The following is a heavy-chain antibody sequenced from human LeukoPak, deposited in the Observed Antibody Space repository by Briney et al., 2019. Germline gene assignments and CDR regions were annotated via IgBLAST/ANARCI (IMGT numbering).Heavy chain of an antibody. CDR1: GFTFSSYG. Sequence: GSLRLSCAASGFTFSSYGMYWVRQAPGKGLEWVAVIWYDGSNKYYADSVKGRFTISRDNSKNTLYLQMNSLRAEDTAVYYCARDLLYGSGSYFYYYYYYGMDVWGQGTTVTVSS. CDR2: IWYDGSNK. D-gene: IGHD3-10*01. J-gene: IGHJ6*02. V-gene: IGHV3-33*01. CDR3: ARDLLYGSGSYFYYYYYYGMDV.